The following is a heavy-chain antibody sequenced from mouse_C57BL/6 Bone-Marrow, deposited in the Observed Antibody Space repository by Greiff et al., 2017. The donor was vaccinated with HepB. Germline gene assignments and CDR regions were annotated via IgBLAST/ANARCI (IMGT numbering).Heavy chain of an antibody. J-gene: IGHJ4*01. V-gene: IGHV5-4*01. CDR2: ISDGGSYT. Sequence: EVMLVESGGGLVKPGGSLKLSCAASGFTFSSYAMSWVRQTPEKRLEWVATISDGGSYTYYPDNVKGRFTISRDNAKNNLYLQMSHLKSEDTAMYYCARERDDYLYAMDYWGQGTTVTVSS. CDR3: ARERDDYLYAMDY. CDR1: GFTFSSYA. D-gene: IGHD2-4*01.